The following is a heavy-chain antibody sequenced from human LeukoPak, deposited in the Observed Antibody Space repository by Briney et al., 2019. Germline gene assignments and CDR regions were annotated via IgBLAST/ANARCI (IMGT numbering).Heavy chain of an antibody. V-gene: IGHV3-23*01. D-gene: IGHD4-17*01. J-gene: IGHJ5*02. CDR1: GFTFSNSW. CDR2: ISGSGGST. Sequence: GGSLRLSCADSGFTFSNSWMHWVRQPPGKGLEWVSAISGSGGSTYYADSVKGRFTISRDNSKNTLYLQMNSLRAEDTAVYYCARAATVTTWGFDPWGQGTLVTVSS. CDR3: ARAATVTTWGFDP.